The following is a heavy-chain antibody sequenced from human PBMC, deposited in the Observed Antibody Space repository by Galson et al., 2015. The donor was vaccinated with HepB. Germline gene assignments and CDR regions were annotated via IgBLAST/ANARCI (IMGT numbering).Heavy chain of an antibody. CDR3: AREGRRYDELLNYFDL. D-gene: IGHD1-26*01. CDR1: GGSISSRSYY. Sequence: ETLSLTCTVSGGSISSRSYYWGWIRQPPGKGLEWIGSFSFSGNTHYNPSLKSRVIISVDTSTNQFSLKLSSVTAADTALYYCAREGRRYDELLNYFDLWGQGTLVTVSS. CDR2: FSFSGNT. J-gene: IGHJ4*02. V-gene: IGHV4-39*02.